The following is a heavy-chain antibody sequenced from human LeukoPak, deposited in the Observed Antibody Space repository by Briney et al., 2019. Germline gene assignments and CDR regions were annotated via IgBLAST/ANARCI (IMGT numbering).Heavy chain of an antibody. CDR3: ARVSGSYLSPFDY. CDR2: IRYDGSNK. Sequence: GGSLRLSCAASGFTFNSYGMHWVRQAPGKGLEWVAFIRYDGSNKYYADSVKGRFTISRDNSKNTLYLQMNSLRAEDTAVYYCARVSGSYLSPFDYWGQGTLVTVSS. D-gene: IGHD1-26*01. CDR1: GFTFNSYG. J-gene: IGHJ4*02. V-gene: IGHV3-30*02.